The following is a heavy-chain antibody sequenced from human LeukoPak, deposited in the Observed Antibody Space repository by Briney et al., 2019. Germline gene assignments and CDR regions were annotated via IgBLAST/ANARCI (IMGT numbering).Heavy chain of an antibody. CDR1: GGTCSSYA. D-gene: IGHD5-12*01. CDR3: ARPLLDHRYSGYDFSY. J-gene: IGHJ4*02. V-gene: IGHV1-69*01. CDR2: IIPIFGTA. Sequence: ASVKVSCKASGGTCSSYAISWVRQAPGQGLEWMGGIIPIFGTANYAQKFQGRVTITADESTSTAYMELSSLRSEDTAVYYCARPLLDHRYSGYDFSYWGQGTLVTVSS.